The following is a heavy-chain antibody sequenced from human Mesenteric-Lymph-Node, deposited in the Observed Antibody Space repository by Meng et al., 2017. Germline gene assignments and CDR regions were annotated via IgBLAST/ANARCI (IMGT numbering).Heavy chain of an antibody. J-gene: IGHJ4*02. Sequence: QGHFVQSGRGGKTPGASVKLSCKASCYPFTSYGISWVRQAPGQGLEWMGWISAYNGTTNYAQTLQGRLNMTTDTSTSTAYMELRSLRSDDTAVYYCARVEVGITSGDYWGQGTLVTVSS. CDR3: ARVEVGITSGDY. CDR1: CYPFTSYG. V-gene: IGHV1-18*01. CDR2: ISAYNGTT. D-gene: IGHD1-26*01.